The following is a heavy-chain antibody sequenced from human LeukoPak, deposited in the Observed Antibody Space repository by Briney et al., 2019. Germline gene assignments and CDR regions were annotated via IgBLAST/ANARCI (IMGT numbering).Heavy chain of an antibody. CDR2: INWNGGST. V-gene: IGHV3-20*04. CDR3: ARAIPPHCSSTSCYLDY. D-gene: IGHD2-2*01. CDR1: GFTFDDYG. J-gene: IGHJ4*02. Sequence: GSLRLSCAASGFTFDDYGMSWVRQAPGKGLEWVSGINWNGGSTGYADSVKGRFTISRDNAKNSLYLQMNSLRAEDTALYYCARAIPPHCSSTSCYLDYWGQGTLVTVSS.